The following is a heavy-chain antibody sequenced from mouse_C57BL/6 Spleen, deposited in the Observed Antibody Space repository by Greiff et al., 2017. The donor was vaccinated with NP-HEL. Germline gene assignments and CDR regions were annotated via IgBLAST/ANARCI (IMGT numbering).Heavy chain of an antibody. CDR2: IYPGDGDT. V-gene: IGHV1-82*01. J-gene: IGHJ2*01. CDR1: GYAFSSSW. Sequence: QVQLQQSGPELVKPGASVKISCKASGYAFSSSWMHWVKQRPGKGLEWIGRIYPGDGDTNYNGKFKGKATLTADKSSSTAYMQLSSLTSEDSAVYFCARGVVTAGDYFDYWGQGTTLTVSS. D-gene: IGHD2-2*01. CDR3: ARGVVTAGDYFDY.